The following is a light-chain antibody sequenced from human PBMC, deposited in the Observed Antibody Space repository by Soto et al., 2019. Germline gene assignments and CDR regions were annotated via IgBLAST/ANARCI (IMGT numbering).Light chain of an antibody. CDR1: QSVRSH. Sequence: ETVMTQSPVTLSVSPGERVTLSCRASQSVRSHLAWYQQKPGQAPRLLIYGASSRATGIPDRLSGSGSGTDFTLSISGLQSEDFALYWCNQYNNWPPTFGQGTKVDIK. J-gene: IGKJ1*01. V-gene: IGKV3D-15*01. CDR3: NQYNNWPPT. CDR2: GAS.